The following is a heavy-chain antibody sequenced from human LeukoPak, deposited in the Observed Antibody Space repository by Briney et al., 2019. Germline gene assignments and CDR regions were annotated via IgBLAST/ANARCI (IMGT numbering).Heavy chain of an antibody. J-gene: IGHJ4*02. CDR2: ISGSGGST. D-gene: IGHD1-26*01. V-gene: IGHV3-23*01. CDR1: GFTFSSYA. CDR3: AKDPVGAYYFDY. Sequence: GGSLRLSCAASGFTFSSYAMSWVRQAPGKGLEWVSAISGSGGSTYYADSVKGRFTISRDNSKDTLYLQMNSLRAEDTAVYYCAKDPVGAYYFDYWGQGTLVTVSS.